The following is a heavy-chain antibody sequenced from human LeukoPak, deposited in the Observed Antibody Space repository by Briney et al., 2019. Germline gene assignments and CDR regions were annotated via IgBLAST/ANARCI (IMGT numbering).Heavy chain of an antibody. CDR2: IIPIFGTA. D-gene: IGHD2-15*01. CDR1: GGTFSSYA. J-gene: IGHJ4*02. Sequence: SVTVSCKASGGTFSSYAISWVRQAPGQGLEWMGGIIPIFGTANYAQKSQGRVTITADKSTSTAYMELSSLRSEDTAVYYCARDVLGGSAYYFDYWGQGTLVTVSS. CDR3: ARDVLGGSAYYFDY. V-gene: IGHV1-69*06.